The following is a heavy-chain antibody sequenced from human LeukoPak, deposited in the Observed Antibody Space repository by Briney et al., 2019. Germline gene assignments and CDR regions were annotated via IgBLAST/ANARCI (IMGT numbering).Heavy chain of an antibody. Sequence: PSETLSLTCTVSGASIRNYYWSWIRQPPGKGLEWIGRIYTSGSTNYNPSLKSRVTISVDTSKNQFSLKLSSVTAADTAVYYCARDGIAVAGTFDYWGQGTLVTVSS. J-gene: IGHJ4*02. CDR3: ARDGIAVAGTFDY. CDR2: IYTSGST. V-gene: IGHV4-4*08. CDR1: GASIRNYY. D-gene: IGHD6-19*01.